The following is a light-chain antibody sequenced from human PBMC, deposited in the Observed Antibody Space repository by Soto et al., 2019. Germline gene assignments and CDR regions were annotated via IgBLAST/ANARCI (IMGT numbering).Light chain of an antibody. J-gene: IGLJ2*01. V-gene: IGLV4-69*01. CDR1: SGHSSYA. CDR2: LNSDGSH. Sequence: QPVLTQSPSASASLGASVKLTCTLSSGHSSYAIAWHQQQPEKGPRYLMKLNSDGSHSKGDGIPDRFSGSSSGADRYLTISSLQSEDEADYYCQTWGTDVVFGGGTKLTVL. CDR3: QTWGTDVV.